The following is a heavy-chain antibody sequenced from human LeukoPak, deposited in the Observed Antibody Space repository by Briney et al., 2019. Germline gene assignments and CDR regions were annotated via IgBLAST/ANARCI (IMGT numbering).Heavy chain of an antibody. Sequence: SSETLSLTCTVSGGSINYYYWSWIRQPPGKGLGYIGYIYSSGSTNYNPSLKSRVTMSVDTSKNQFSLKLSSVTAADTAVYYCARDSRYSDTSGYYYSHYYMDVWGKGTTVTVPS. CDR3: ARDSRYSDTSGYYYSHYYMDV. CDR1: GGSINYYY. V-gene: IGHV4-59*01. J-gene: IGHJ6*03. D-gene: IGHD3-22*01. CDR2: IYSSGST.